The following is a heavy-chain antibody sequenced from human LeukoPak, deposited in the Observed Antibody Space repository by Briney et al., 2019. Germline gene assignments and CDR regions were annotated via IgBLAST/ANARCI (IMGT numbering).Heavy chain of an antibody. V-gene: IGHV3-23*01. CDR1: GFTFSSYA. D-gene: IGHD2-15*01. Sequence: GRSLRLSCAASGFTFSSYAMSWVRQAPGKGLEWVSAISGSGGSTYYADSVKGRFTISRDNSKNTLYLQMNSLRAEDTAVYYCAKARIDPGLADYWGQGTLVTVSS. CDR3: AKARIDPGLADY. J-gene: IGHJ4*02. CDR2: ISGSGGST.